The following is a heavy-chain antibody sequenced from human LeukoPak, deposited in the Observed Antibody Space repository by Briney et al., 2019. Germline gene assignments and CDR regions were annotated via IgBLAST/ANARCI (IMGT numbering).Heavy chain of an antibody. D-gene: IGHD5-12*01. J-gene: IGHJ5*02. V-gene: IGHV3-21*01. CDR3: ARVLVATTLASENWLDP. CDR2: ITSTRSDI. Sequence: TGGSLRLFCEASGFSSSSHAMHWVRQAPGKGLEWVSSITSTRSDIYYADSVKGRFTISRDNARNSLFLQMNSLRAEDTAVYYCARVLVATTLASENWLDPWGQGTLVTVSS. CDR1: GFSSSSHA.